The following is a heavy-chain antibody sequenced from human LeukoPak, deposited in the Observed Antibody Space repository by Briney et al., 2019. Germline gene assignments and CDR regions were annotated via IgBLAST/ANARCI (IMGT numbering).Heavy chain of an antibody. CDR2: ISSSGSTI. CDR3: ATQDEWELQAGGYYFDY. CDR1: GFTFSDYY. Sequence: GGSLRLSCAASGFTFSDYYMSWIRQAPGKGLEWVSYISSSGSTIYYADSVKGRFTISRDNSKNMLYLQMNSLRAEDTAVYYCATQDEWELQAGGYYFDYWGQGTLVTVSS. V-gene: IGHV3-11*04. D-gene: IGHD1-26*01. J-gene: IGHJ4*02.